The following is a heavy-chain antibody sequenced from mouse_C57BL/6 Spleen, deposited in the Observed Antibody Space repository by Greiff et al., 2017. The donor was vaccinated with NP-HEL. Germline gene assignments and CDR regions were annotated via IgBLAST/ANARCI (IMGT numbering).Heavy chain of an antibody. CDR3: ARGDYGSSLVAY. D-gene: IGHD1-1*01. Sequence: QVQLKESGAELVRPGASVKLSCKASGYTFTDYYINWVKQRPGQGLEWIARIYPGSGNTYYNETFKGKATLTAEKSSSTAYMQISSRTSEDAAVEFCARGDYGSSLVAYGGQGTLVTGSA. CDR2: IYPGSGNT. CDR1: GYTFTDYY. J-gene: IGHJ3*01. V-gene: IGHV1-76*01.